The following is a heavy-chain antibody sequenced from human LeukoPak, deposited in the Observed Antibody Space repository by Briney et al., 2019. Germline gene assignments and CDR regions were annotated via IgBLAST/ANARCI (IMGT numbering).Heavy chain of an antibody. D-gene: IGHD6-13*01. V-gene: IGHV1-69*05. J-gene: IGHJ5*02. CDR2: IIPIFAAP. CDR1: GGTFSSYA. Sequence: SVKVSCKASGGTFSSYAISWVRQAPGQGLEWMGGIIPIFAAPKYAQKFQGRVTITRDTSASTAYMELSSLRSEDTAVYYCASGSSSSWYDPTFDPWGQGTLVTVSS. CDR3: ASGSSSSWYDPTFDP.